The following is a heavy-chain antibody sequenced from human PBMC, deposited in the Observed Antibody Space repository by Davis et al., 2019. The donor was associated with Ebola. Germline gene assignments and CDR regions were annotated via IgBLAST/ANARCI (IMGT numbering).Heavy chain of an antibody. Sequence: PGGSLRLSCAASGFTFSTYSMSWVRQAPGKGLEWVSSISSDSDYIYYADSAKGRFTISRDNAKNSLYLQMNSLRAEDKAVYYCARDRPLDFFFGDYYGMDVWGQGTTVTVSS. CDR1: GFTFSTYS. V-gene: IGHV3-21*01. J-gene: IGHJ6*02. CDR3: ARDRPLDFFFGDYYGMDV. D-gene: IGHD3-16*01. CDR2: ISSDSDYI.